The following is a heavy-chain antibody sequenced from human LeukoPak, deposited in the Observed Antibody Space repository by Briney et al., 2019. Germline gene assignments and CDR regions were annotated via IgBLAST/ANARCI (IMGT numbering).Heavy chain of an antibody. Sequence: GASLRHSCAASGFTFSSYAMSWVRQAPGKGLEWVSAISGSGGSTYYADSVKGRFTISRDNSKNTLYLQMNSLRAEDTAVYYCAKENNWNNIGPIDYWGQGTLVTVSS. CDR3: AKENNWNNIGPIDY. CDR1: GFTFSSYA. V-gene: IGHV3-23*01. J-gene: IGHJ4*02. D-gene: IGHD1/OR15-1a*01. CDR2: ISGSGGST.